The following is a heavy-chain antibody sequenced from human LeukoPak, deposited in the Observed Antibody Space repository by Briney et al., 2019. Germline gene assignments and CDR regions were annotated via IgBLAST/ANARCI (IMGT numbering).Heavy chain of an antibody. D-gene: IGHD6-6*01. CDR2: ISTSSSYI. CDR3: ARGEWSSSPFDY. CDR1: GFTFSTYN. V-gene: IGHV3-21*01. Sequence: GGSLRLSCTASGFTFSTYNMNWVRQAPGKGLEWVSFISTSSSYIYYADSVKGRFTISRDNAKNSLYLQMNSLRAEDTAVYYCARGEWSSSPFDYWGQGTLVTVSS. J-gene: IGHJ4*02.